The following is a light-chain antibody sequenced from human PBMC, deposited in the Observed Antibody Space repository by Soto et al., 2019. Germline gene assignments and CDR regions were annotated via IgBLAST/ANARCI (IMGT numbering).Light chain of an antibody. J-gene: IGKJ2*01. CDR1: QSISNSY. CDR2: GAS. V-gene: IGKV3-20*01. Sequence: ENVLTQSPDILSLSPGERVTLSCRASQSISNSYLAWYQQKTGQAPRVLIYGASNRATGTPDRFSGSGSGTDFTLTISRLQPEDFALYYCQQYGRSLPTFGRGTKLEIK. CDR3: QQYGRSLPT.